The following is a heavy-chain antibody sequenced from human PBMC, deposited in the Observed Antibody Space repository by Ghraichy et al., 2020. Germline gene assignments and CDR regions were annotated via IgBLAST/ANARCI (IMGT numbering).Heavy chain of an antibody. CDR2: ISPNNGGT. J-gene: IGHJ4*02. V-gene: IGHV1-2*06. CDR3: ARASTSSSYFYF. D-gene: IGHD6-6*01. CDR1: GYTFTAYY. Sequence: ASVKVSCKASGYTFTAYYIHWVRQAPGQGLEWMGRISPNNGGTNYAQKFHDRFTLSTDTSINTAYMELSRLTSDDTAVYFCARASTSSSYFYFWGQGTLVTLSS.